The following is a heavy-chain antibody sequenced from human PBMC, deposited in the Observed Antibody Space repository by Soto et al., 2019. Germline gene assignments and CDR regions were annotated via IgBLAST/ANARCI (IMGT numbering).Heavy chain of an antibody. CDR2: IYPTGTT. D-gene: IGHD3-10*01. J-gene: IGHJ6*02. CDR3: ARAPPGPAPRWDV. Sequence: SESLSLTCTVSGGSISSGGYSWSWIRQTPGKGLEWIGYIYPTGTTYYNPSLKNRATLSIDTSQNQFSLQLTSVTAADTAVYYCARAPPGPAPRWDVWGHGTTVTVSS. V-gene: IGHV4-30-2*01. CDR1: GGSISSGGYS.